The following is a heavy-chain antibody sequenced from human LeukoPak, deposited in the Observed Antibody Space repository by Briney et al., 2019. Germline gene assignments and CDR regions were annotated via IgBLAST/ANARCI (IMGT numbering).Heavy chain of an antibody. D-gene: IGHD4-17*01. CDR2: IDGSSRSL. V-gene: IGHV3-21*01. CDR3: ARGRVTGDYVRDFGY. J-gene: IGHJ4*02. CDR1: GSTFRTYS. Sequence: PGGSLRLSHAASGSTFRTYSMNWVRQAPGKGLEWVSSIDGSSRSLYYADAVKGRFTISRDNAKNSLYLQMNSLRAADTAVYYCARGRVTGDYVRDFGYWGQGTLVTVSS.